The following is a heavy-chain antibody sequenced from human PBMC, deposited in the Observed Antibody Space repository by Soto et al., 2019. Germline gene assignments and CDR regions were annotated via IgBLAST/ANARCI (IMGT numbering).Heavy chain of an antibody. J-gene: IGHJ4*02. CDR2: LSGSGNCT. Sequence: EVQLLESGGGLVQPGGSLRLSCVASGFTFHHFAMSWVRQAPGKGLEWVSGLSGSGNCTYYADSVKGRFTISRDNSKNTLHLQMNSLRAEDTAVYYCAKDYYGSGGFDYWGQGTLVTVSS. CDR3: AKDYYGSGGFDY. V-gene: IGHV3-23*01. CDR1: GFTFHHFA. D-gene: IGHD3-10*01.